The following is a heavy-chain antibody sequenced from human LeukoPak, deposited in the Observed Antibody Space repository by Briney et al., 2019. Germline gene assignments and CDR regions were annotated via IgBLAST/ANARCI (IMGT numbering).Heavy chain of an antibody. Sequence: GGSLRLSCAASGFTFSSYWMSWVRQAPGKGVEWVSAISSSGASKYYADSVKGRFTISRDNSKNTLYLQMDRLRAEDTAIYYCAKDFESWKFGYGHYYFDYWGQGTLVTVSS. CDR3: AKDFESWKFGYGHYYFDY. V-gene: IGHV3-23*01. J-gene: IGHJ4*02. CDR2: ISSSGASK. D-gene: IGHD3-16*01. CDR1: GFTFSSYW.